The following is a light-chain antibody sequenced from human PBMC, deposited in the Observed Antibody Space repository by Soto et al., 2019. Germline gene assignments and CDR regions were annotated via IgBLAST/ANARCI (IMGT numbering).Light chain of an antibody. Sequence: EIVMTQSPATLSVSPGERATLSCRASRSVSSNLAWYQQKPGQAPRLLIYGASTRATGIPARFSGSGSGTEFTLTISSLQSEDFAIYYCKHYNNWPPWTFGQVTKVDIK. CDR1: RSVSSN. CDR2: GAS. J-gene: IGKJ1*01. V-gene: IGKV3-15*01. CDR3: KHYNNWPPWT.